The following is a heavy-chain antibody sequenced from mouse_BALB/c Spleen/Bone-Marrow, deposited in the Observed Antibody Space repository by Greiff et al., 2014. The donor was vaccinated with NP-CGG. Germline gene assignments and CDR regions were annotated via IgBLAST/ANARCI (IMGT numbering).Heavy chain of an antibody. V-gene: IGHV1S81*02. CDR1: GYTFTSYW. D-gene: IGHD1-1*01. Sequence: QVQLQQYGAELVKPGASVKLSCKASGYTFTSYWMHWVKQRPGQGLEWIGEINPSNGRTNYNEKFKSKATLTVDKSSSTAYMQLSSLTSEDSAVYYCARRTTTVVATDYWGQGTTLTVSS. J-gene: IGHJ2*01. CDR3: ARRTTTVVATDY. CDR2: INPSNGRT.